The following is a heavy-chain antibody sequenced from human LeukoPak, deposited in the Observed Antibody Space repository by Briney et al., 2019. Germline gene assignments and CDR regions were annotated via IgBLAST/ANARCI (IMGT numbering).Heavy chain of an antibody. D-gene: IGHD3-16*01. Sequence: GGSLRLSCAASGFTFSSYWMHWVRQAPGKGLVWFSRINSDGSSTSYADSVKGRFTISRDNAKNTLYLQMNSLRAEDTAVYYCARVGINYYYYYMDVWGKGTTVTVSS. CDR1: GFTFSSYW. CDR3: ARVGINYYYYYMDV. V-gene: IGHV3-74*01. CDR2: INSDGSST. J-gene: IGHJ6*03.